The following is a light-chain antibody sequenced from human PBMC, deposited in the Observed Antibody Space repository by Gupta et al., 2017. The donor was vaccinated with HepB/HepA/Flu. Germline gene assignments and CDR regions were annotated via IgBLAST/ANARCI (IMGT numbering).Light chain of an antibody. CDR3: MQGTHWPPNT. V-gene: IGKV2-30*01. J-gene: IGKJ4*01. CDR2: KVS. Sequence: DVVMTQSPLSLPVTLGQPASISCRSSQSLVDSDGNTYLNWFQQRPGQAPRRLIYKVSNRDSGVPDRFSGSGSGTDLTLKISSVEAEDVGVYYCMQGTHWPPNTFGGGTKVEIK. CDR1: QSLVDSDGNTY.